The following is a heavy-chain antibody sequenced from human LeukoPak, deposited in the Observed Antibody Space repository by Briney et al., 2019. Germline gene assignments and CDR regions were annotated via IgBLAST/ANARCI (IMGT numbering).Heavy chain of an antibody. CDR3: ARVQGYCGGGSCYSILRFDP. CDR1: GYTFTSYG. CDR2: ISAYNGNT. V-gene: IGHV1-18*01. J-gene: IGHJ5*02. Sequence: ASVKVSCKASGYTFTSYGISWVRQAPGQGLEWMGWISAYNGNTNYAQKLQGRVTMTTDTSTSTAYMELRSLRSDDTAVYYCARVQGYCGGGSCYSILRFDPWGQGTLVTVSS. D-gene: IGHD2-15*01.